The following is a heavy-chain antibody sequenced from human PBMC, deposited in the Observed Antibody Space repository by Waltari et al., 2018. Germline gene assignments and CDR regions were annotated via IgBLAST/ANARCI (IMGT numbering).Heavy chain of an antibody. CDR3: ARSKTSYSSSPADY. J-gene: IGHJ4*02. CDR2: LNPNSGVT. V-gene: IGHV1-2*02. D-gene: IGHD6-6*01. Sequence: QVVLVQSGAEVRKPGASVKVSCKASGYTFTGCYMHWVRQAPGQGLEWMGWLNPNSGVTKYAQKVQGRVTMTRDTSISTAYMELSRLTSDDTAVYYCARSKTSYSSSPADYWGQGTLVTVSS. CDR1: GYTFTGCY.